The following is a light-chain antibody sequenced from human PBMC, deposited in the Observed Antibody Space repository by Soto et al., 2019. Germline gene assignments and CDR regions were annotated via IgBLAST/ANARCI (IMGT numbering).Light chain of an antibody. Sequence: SDLHKPASVNGFPGQSITISKTRTSSDVGGYDYVSWYQQHPGKAPKLMIYDVSNRPSGVSDRFSGSKSGNTASLTISGLQAEDEADYYCSSYTSSSTLVFGTGTKVTVL. J-gene: IGLJ1*01. CDR1: SSDVGGYDY. V-gene: IGLV2-14*01. CDR2: DVS. CDR3: SSYTSSSTLV.